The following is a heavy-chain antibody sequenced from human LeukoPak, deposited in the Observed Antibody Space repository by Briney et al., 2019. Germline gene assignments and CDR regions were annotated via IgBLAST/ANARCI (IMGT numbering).Heavy chain of an antibody. CDR1: GFTFSSYG. CDR2: IRYDGSNK. J-gene: IGHJ3*02. CDR3: AKDKLEWLPDDAFDI. Sequence: GGSLRLSCAASGFTFSSYGMHWVRRAPGKGLEWVAFIRYDGSNKYYADSVKGRFTISRDNSKNTLYLQMNSLRAEDTAVYYCAKDKLEWLPDDAFDIWGQGTMVTVSS. D-gene: IGHD3-3*01. V-gene: IGHV3-30*02.